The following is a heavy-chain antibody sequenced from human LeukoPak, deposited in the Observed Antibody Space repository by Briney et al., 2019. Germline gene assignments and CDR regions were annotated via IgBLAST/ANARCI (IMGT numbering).Heavy chain of an antibody. J-gene: IGHJ4*02. CDR3: AKDGQDYGDYPGYFDY. CDR2: ISGSGGST. CDR1: GFTFSSYG. D-gene: IGHD4-17*01. Sequence: PGGSLRLSCAASGFTFSSYGMSWVRQAPGKGLEWVSAISGSGGSTYYADSVKGRFTISRDNSKNTLYLQMNSLRAEDTAVYYCAKDGQDYGDYPGYFDYWGQGTLVTVSS. V-gene: IGHV3-23*01.